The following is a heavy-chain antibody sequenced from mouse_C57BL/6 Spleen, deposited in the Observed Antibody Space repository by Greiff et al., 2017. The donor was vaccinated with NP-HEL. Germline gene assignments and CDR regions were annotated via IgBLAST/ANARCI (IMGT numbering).Heavy chain of an antibody. V-gene: IGHV3-6*01. CDR2: ISYDGSN. CDR3: ASERLRRYAMDY. D-gene: IGHD2-4*01. CDR1: GYSITSGYY. Sequence: EVQLLESGPGLVKPSQSLSLTCSVTGYSITSGYYWNWIRQFPGNKLEWMGYISYDGSNNYNPSLKNRISITRDTSKNQFFLKLNSVTTEDTATYYCASERLRRYAMDYWGQGTSVTVSS. J-gene: IGHJ4*01.